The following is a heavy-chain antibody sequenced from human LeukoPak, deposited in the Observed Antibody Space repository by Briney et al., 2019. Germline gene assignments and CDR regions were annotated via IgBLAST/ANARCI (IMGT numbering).Heavy chain of an antibody. D-gene: IGHD3-10*01. CDR2: IYYSGST. Sequence: PSETLSLTCTVSGGSISSYYWSWIRQPPGKGLEWIGYIYYSGSTNYNPSLKSRVTISVDTSKNQFSLKLSSVTAADTAVYYCARGEGSEDAFDIWGQGTMVTVSS. J-gene: IGHJ3*02. CDR1: GGSISSYY. CDR3: ARGEGSEDAFDI. V-gene: IGHV4-59*01.